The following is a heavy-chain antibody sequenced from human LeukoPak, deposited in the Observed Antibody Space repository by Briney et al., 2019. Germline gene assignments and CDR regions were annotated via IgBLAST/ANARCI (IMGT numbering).Heavy chain of an antibody. CDR3: ARVAGSHELDAFDI. CDR2: IYPGDSDT. V-gene: IGHV5-51*01. CDR1: GYSFTSYW. J-gene: IGHJ3*02. Sequence: GESLKISCKGSGYSFTSYWIAWVRQMPGKGLEWMGIIYPGDSDTRYSPSFQGQVTISVDKSVSTAYLQWRSLKASDTAMYYCARVAGSHELDAFDIWGQKTMVTVSS. D-gene: IGHD3-10*01.